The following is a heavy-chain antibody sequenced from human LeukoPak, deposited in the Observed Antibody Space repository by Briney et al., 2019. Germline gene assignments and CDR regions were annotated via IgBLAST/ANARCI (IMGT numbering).Heavy chain of an antibody. D-gene: IGHD3-10*01. Sequence: PSQTLSLTCAVSGGSISSGGYSWSWIRQPPGKGLEWIGYIYHSGSTYYNPSLKSRVTISVDRSKNQFSLKLSSVTAADTAVYYCARGRQYYYGSGARFDPWGQGTLVTVSS. V-gene: IGHV4-30-2*01. J-gene: IGHJ5*02. CDR1: GGSISSGGYS. CDR2: IYHSGST. CDR3: ARGRQYYYGSGARFDP.